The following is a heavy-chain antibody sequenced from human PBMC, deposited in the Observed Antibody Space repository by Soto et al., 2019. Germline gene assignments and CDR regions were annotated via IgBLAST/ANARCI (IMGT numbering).Heavy chain of an antibody. CDR3: ARSRPRGAFDI. CDR2: INPNSGGT. V-gene: IGHV1-2*02. Sequence: GASVKVSCMASGYTFTGYYMSWVRQAPGQGLEWMGWINPNSGGTSYAQKFQGRVTMTRDTSISTAYMELSRLRSDDTAVYYCARSRPRGAFDIWGQGTMVTVSS. CDR1: GYTFTGYY. J-gene: IGHJ3*02. D-gene: IGHD2-2*01.